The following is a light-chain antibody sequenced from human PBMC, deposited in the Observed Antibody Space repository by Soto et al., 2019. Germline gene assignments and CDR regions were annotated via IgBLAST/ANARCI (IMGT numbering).Light chain of an antibody. CDR2: DVN. J-gene: IGLJ1*01. CDR1: SSDVGSYNS. CDR3: SSFTSSTSYV. Sequence: QSALTQPASVSGSPGQSIAISCTGTSSDVGSYNSVSWYQQYPGKATKLMIHDVNNRPSGISDRFSGSKSGNTASLTISGLHAEDEADYYCSSFTSSTSYVFGTGTKVTVL. V-gene: IGLV2-14*03.